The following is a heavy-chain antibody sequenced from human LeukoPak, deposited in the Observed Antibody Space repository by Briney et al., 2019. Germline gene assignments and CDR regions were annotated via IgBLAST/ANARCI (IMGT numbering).Heavy chain of an antibody. CDR1: GYSISSGYY. CDR2: IYHSGST. V-gene: IGHV4-38-2*02. CDR3: ARYCSGGSCYLFDY. J-gene: IGHJ4*02. Sequence: KSSETLSLTCTVSGYSISSGYYWGWIRQPPGKGLEWIGSIYHSGSTYYNPSLKSRVTISVDTSKNQFSLKLSSVTAADTAVYYCARYCSGGSCYLFDYWGQGTLVTVSS. D-gene: IGHD2-15*01.